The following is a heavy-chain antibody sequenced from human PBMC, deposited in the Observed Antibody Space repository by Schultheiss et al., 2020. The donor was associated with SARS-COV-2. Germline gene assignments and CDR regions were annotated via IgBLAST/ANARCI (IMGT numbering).Heavy chain of an antibody. CDR3: ARGGSYGSSSLYYFDY. Sequence: LRLSCTVSGGSISSGGYYWSWIRQHPGKGLEWIGYIYYSGSTNYNPSLKSRVTISVDTSKNQFSLKLSSVTAADTAVYYCARGGSYGSSSLYYFDYWGQGTLVTVSS. J-gene: IGHJ4*02. CDR2: IYYSGST. CDR1: GGSISSGGYY. V-gene: IGHV4-31*03. D-gene: IGHD3-10*01.